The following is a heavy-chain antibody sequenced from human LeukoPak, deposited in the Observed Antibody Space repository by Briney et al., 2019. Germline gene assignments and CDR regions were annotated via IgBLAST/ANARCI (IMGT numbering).Heavy chain of an antibody. CDR3: ARDKVSVIPALDY. CDR2: INSRSNYI. J-gene: IGHJ4*02. Sequence: PGGSLRLSCEASGFTFSNHNMNWVRQAPGKGLEWVSSINSRSNYIYYADSVKGRFTISRDNAKESLYLQMNSLRAEDTALYFCARDKVSVIPALDYWGQGTLVIVSS. V-gene: IGHV3-21*01. D-gene: IGHD2/OR15-2a*01. CDR1: GFTFSNHN.